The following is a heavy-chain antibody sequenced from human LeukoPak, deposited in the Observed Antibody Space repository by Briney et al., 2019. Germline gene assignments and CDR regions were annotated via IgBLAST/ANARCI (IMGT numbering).Heavy chain of an antibody. V-gene: IGHV3-23*01. CDR3: AREGYYFDSSGYYYYFDY. D-gene: IGHD3-22*01. Sequence: GGSLRLSCAASGFTFSSYAMGWVRQAPGKGLEWVSAISGSGDTYYADSVKGRFTISRDNAKNSLYLQMNSLRAEDTAVYYCAREGYYFDSSGYYYYFDYWGQGTLVTVSS. CDR2: ISGSGDT. CDR1: GFTFSSYA. J-gene: IGHJ4*02.